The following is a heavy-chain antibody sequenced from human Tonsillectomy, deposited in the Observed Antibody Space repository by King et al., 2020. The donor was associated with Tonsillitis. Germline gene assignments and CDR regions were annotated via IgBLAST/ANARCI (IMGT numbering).Heavy chain of an antibody. V-gene: IGHV5-10-1*03. J-gene: IGHJ3*02. D-gene: IGHD1-1*01. Sequence: VQLVESGAEARKPGDSLRISCTGSGYRFSTHWITWVRQMPGKGLQWMGRIDPSDSYTNYSPSLQGHVTFSADNSISTAYLQWNSLKASDTAMYYCARIRGWNPGAFEIWGQGTMVTVSS. CDR1: GYRFSTHW. CDR3: ARIRGWNPGAFEI. CDR2: IDPSDSYT.